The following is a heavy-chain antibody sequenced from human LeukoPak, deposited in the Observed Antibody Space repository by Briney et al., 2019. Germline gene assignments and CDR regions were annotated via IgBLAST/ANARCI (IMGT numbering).Heavy chain of an antibody. J-gene: IGHJ5*02. D-gene: IGHD3-3*01. Sequence: ASVKVSCKASGYTFTSYGISWVRQAPGQGREWMGWISAYNGNTNYAQKLQGRVTMTTDTSTSTAYMELRSLRSDDTAVYYCARDGSGIFGVVNWFDPWGQGTLVTVSS. CDR2: ISAYNGNT. CDR3: ARDGSGIFGVVNWFDP. CDR1: GYTFTSYG. V-gene: IGHV1-18*01.